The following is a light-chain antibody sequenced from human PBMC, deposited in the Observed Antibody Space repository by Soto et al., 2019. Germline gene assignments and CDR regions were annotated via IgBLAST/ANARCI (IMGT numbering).Light chain of an antibody. Sequence: EIVLTQSPATLSLSPGERATLSCRASQSVGHYLAWYQQKPGQGPRLLIYDTSNRATGIPARFSGSGSGTDFTLTISSLEPEDFAVYYCQQRNNWPPVWTFGQGTKVEIK. CDR1: QSVGHY. V-gene: IGKV3-11*01. CDR3: QQRNNWPPVWT. CDR2: DTS. J-gene: IGKJ1*01.